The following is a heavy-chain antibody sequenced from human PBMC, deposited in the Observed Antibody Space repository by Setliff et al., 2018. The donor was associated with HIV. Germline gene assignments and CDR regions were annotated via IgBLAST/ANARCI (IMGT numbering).Heavy chain of an antibody. J-gene: IGHJ4*02. CDR2: INPSGGST. D-gene: IGHD1-26*01. Sequence: ASVKVSCKASGYTFTRYFMHCVRQAPGQGLEWLGMINPSGGSTWYAQKFQGRVTMTGDTSTNTLYMELSSLRSEDTAVYYCARGWESGMDYWGQGTLVTVSS. CDR1: GYTFTRYF. CDR3: ARGWESGMDY. V-gene: IGHV1-46*01.